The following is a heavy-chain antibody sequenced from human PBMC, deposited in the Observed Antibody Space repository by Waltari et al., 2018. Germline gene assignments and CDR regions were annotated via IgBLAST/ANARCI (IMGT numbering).Heavy chain of an antibody. CDR2: ISYDGSNK. CDR1: GFTFSSYA. Sequence: QVQLVESGGGVVQHGRSLRLSCAASGFTFSSYAMHWVRQAPGKGLEWVAVISYDGSNKYYADSVKGRFTISRDNSKNTLYLQMNSLRAEDTAVYYCASQIAAAGLGGQGTLVTVSS. D-gene: IGHD6-13*01. J-gene: IGHJ4*02. CDR3: ASQIAAAGL. V-gene: IGHV3-30-3*01.